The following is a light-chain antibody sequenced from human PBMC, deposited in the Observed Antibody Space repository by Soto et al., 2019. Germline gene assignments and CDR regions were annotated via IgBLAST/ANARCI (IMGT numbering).Light chain of an antibody. V-gene: IGLV4-60*02. CDR2: LDRSGSY. J-gene: IGLJ3*02. CDR3: ETWYSNTPKV. Sequence: QLVLTQSSSASASLGSSVKLTCILSSGHSTYIIAWHQQQPGKAPRLLMTLDRSGSYNRGSGVPDRFSGSSSGADRYLTISNLQFEDEGDYYCETWYSNTPKVFGGGTKLTVL. CDR1: SGHSTYI.